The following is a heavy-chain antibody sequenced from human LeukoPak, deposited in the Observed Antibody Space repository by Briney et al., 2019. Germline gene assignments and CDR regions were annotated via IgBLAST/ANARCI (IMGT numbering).Heavy chain of an antibody. Sequence: PGGSLRLSCAASRFTFSVYYMRWIRQAPGKGLEWGSHISSSGSTIYYADSVKGRYTISRDNAKNTLYLQMNSLRAEDTAVYYWAIDGRAARFGELLLFGYCGEGDLVTVSS. J-gene: IGHJ4*02. D-gene: IGHD3-10*01. CDR3: AIDGRAARFGELLLFGY. CDR1: RFTFSVYY. CDR2: ISSSGSTI. V-gene: IGHV3-11*01.